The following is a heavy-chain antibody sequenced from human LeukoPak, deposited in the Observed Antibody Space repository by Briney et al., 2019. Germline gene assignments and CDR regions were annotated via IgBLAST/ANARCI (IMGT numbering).Heavy chain of an antibody. D-gene: IGHD4-17*01. CDR3: AREPTTVTTDASFDY. V-gene: IGHV3-21*01. J-gene: IGHJ4*02. CDR1: GFTFSDYS. CDR2: ISGRSSFI. Sequence: GGSLRLSCAASGFTFSDYSMNWVRQAPGKGLECVSSISGRSSFIYYADSVKGRFTISRDNAKNSLYLQMNSLRAEDTAVYYCAREPTTVTTDASFDYWGQGTLVTVSS.